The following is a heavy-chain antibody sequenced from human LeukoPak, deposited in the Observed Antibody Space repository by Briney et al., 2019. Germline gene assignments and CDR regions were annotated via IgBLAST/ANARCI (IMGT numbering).Heavy chain of an antibody. CDR1: GFTFDDYG. J-gene: IGHJ4*02. CDR2: INWNGGST. CDR3: ARAGYCSGTSCLFDY. V-gene: IGHV3-20*04. D-gene: IGHD2-2*01. Sequence: GGSLRLSCAASGFTFDDYGMSWVRQAPGKGLEWASGINWNGGSTGYAASVKGRFTISRDNAKNSLYLQMNSLRAEDTALYYCARAGYCSGTSCLFDYWGQGTLVTVSS.